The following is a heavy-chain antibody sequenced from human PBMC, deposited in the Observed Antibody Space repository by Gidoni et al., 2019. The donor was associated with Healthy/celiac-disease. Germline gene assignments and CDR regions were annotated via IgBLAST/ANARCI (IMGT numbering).Heavy chain of an antibody. CDR2: IWYDGSNK. CDR1: GFPFSSYG. J-gene: IGHJ4*02. D-gene: IGHD6-13*01. Sequence: QVQLLESGGGVVQPGRSLRLSCAASGFPFSSYGMHWVRQAPGKGLEWVAVIWYDGSNKYYADSVKGRFTISRDNSKNTLYLQMNSLRAEDTAVYYCARDRDSSSWSALDYWGQGTLVTVSS. V-gene: IGHV3-33*01. CDR3: ARDRDSSSWSALDY.